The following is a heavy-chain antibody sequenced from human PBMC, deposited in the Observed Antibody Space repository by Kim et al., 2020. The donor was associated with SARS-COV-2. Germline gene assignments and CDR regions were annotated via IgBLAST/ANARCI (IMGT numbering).Heavy chain of an antibody. CDR2: IYYSGST. D-gene: IGHD3-10*01. CDR1: GGSISSSSYY. V-gene: IGHV4-39*07. Sequence: SETLSLTCTVSGGSISSSSYYWGWIRQPPGKGLEWIGSIYYSGSTYYNPSLKSRVTISVDTSKNQFSLKLSSVTAADTAVYYCARDLGFGEFGPYYFDYWGQGTLVTVSS. CDR3: ARDLGFGEFGPYYFDY. J-gene: IGHJ4*02.